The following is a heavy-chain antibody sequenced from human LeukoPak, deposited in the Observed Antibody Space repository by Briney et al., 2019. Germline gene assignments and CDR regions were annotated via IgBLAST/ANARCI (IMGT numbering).Heavy chain of an antibody. D-gene: IGHD3-10*02. CDR3: ARDRYYVPDN. Sequence: PGGSLRLSCAASGFTFSSYEMNWVRQAPGKGLEWVSYISSSGSTIYYADSVKGRFTISRDNAKNTVYLQINNLRAEDTAVYHCARDRYYVPDNWGQGTLVTVSS. V-gene: IGHV3-48*03. J-gene: IGHJ4*02. CDR2: ISSSGSTI. CDR1: GFTFSSYE.